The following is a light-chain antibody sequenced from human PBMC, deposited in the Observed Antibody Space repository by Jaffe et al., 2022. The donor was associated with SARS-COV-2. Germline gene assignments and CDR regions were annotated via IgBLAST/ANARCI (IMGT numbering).Light chain of an antibody. J-gene: IGKJ1*01. V-gene: IGKV1-39*01. Sequence: IQMTQSPSSLSASIGDRVTITCRASQGISTYLHWYQQRPGKAPNLLIYGASTLQRGVPARFSGSRSGTEFTLTISSLQPEDVATYYCQQSYNFPRTFGQGTKVEI. CDR1: QGISTY. CDR3: QQSYNFPRT. CDR2: GAS.